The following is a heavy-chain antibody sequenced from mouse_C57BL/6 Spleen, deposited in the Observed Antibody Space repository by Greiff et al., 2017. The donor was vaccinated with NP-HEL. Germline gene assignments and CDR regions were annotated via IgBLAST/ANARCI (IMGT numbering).Heavy chain of an antibody. V-gene: IGHV1-59*01. CDR2: IDPSDSYT. CDR3: ARGGYDGYWGFAY. CDR1: GYTFTSYW. Sequence: QVQLQQSGAELVRPGTSVKLSCKASGYTFTSYWMHWVKQRPGQGLEWIGVIDPSDSYTNYNQKFKGKATLTVDTSSSTAYMQLSSLTSEDSAVYYCARGGYDGYWGFAYWGQGTLVTVSA. D-gene: IGHD2-3*01. J-gene: IGHJ3*01.